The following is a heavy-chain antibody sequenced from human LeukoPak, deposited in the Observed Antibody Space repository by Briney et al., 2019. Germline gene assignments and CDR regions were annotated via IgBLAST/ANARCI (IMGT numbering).Heavy chain of an antibody. D-gene: IGHD1-26*01. Sequence: GGSLRLSCAASGFTVSSNYMSWVRQAPGKGLEWVSVIYSGGSTYYADSVKGRFTISRDNSKNTLYLQMNSLRAEDTAVYYCAKTMGAIDHDYWGQGTLVTVSS. CDR1: GFTVSSNY. CDR2: IYSGGST. V-gene: IGHV3-66*01. CDR3: AKTMGAIDHDY. J-gene: IGHJ4*02.